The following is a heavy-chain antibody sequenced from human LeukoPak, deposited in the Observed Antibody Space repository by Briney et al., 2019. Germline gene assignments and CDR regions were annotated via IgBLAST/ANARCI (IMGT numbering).Heavy chain of an antibody. CDR2: IIPILGIA. CDR1: GGTFSSYA. Sequence: SVKVSCKASGGTFSSYAISWVRQAPGQGLEWMGRIIPILGIANYAQKFQGRVTITADKSTSTAYMELSSLRSEDTAVYYCATRSWNNYVFWSGYFGVDYWGQGTLVTVSS. V-gene: IGHV1-69*04. D-gene: IGHD3-3*01. CDR3: ATRSWNNYVFWSGYFGVDY. J-gene: IGHJ4*02.